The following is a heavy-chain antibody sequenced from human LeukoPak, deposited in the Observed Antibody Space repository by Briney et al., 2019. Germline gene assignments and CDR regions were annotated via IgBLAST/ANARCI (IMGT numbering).Heavy chain of an antibody. CDR2: IIPISGAT. D-gene: IGHD1-7*01. J-gene: IGHJ4*02. Sequence: GASVKVSCKVSGGTFSNHAISWVRQAPGQGLEWMGGIIPISGATRHAQKFQDRITISADGSTGTVYLDLSSLRNEDTAVYYCARQGTWHSTSYFDFWGQGTLVTVSS. CDR1: GGTFSNHA. V-gene: IGHV1-69*13. CDR3: ARQGTWHSTSYFDF.